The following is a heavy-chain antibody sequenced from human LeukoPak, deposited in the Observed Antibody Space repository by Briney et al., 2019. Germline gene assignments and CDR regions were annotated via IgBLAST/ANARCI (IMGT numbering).Heavy chain of an antibody. CDR3: AKSAGKHYYYGMDV. D-gene: IGHD3-10*01. CDR2: ISGSGGST. V-gene: IGHV3-23*01. CDR1: GFTFSSYA. J-gene: IGHJ6*02. Sequence: GGSLTLSCAASGFTFSSYAMSWVRQAPGKGLEWVSAISGSGGSTYYADSVKGRFTITRDNSKNTLYLQMNSLRAEDTAVYYCAKSAGKHYYYGMDVWGQGTTVTVSS.